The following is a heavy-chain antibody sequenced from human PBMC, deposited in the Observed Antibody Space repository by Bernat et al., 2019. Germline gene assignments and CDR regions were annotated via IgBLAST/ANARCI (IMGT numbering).Heavy chain of an antibody. CDR3: ARDGYSSSWELDY. CDR1: GFTFSSYG. Sequence: QVQLVESGGGVVQPGRSLRLSCAASGFTFSSYGMHWVRQAPGKGLEWVAVIWYDGSNKYYADSVQGRFTISRDNSKNTLYLQMNSLRAEDTAVYYCARDGYSSSWELDYWGQGTLVTVSS. V-gene: IGHV3-33*01. CDR2: IWYDGSNK. J-gene: IGHJ4*02. D-gene: IGHD6-13*01.